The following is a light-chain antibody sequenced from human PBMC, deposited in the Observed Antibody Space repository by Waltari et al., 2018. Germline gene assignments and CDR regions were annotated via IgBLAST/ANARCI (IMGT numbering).Light chain of an antibody. V-gene: IGKV1-6*01. CDR1: QGVRND. CDR2: AAS. J-gene: IGKJ4*01. Sequence: AIQMTQSPSSVSASVGDRVTITCRASQGVRNDLGWYQQKPGKAPKLLIYAASSLQSGVPSRFSGSGSGTDFTLTISSLQPEDFATYYCQQDYNYPLTFGGGTKVEI. CDR3: QQDYNYPLT.